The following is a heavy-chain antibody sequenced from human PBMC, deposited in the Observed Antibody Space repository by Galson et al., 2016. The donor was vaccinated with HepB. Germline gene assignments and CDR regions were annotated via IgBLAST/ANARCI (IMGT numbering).Heavy chain of an antibody. V-gene: IGHV3-30*18. D-gene: IGHD3-10*01. Sequence: SLRLSCAASGFTFSNFGMHWVRQLLGKGLEWVAVISYDGSNKKYLESVKGRFTISRDTSKNMMYLEMNSLRGEDTAIYYCAKDPAFGESPGGYGLDVWGRGTAVTVSS. CDR3: AKDPAFGESPGGYGLDV. J-gene: IGHJ6*02. CDR1: GFTFSNFG. CDR2: ISYDGSNK.